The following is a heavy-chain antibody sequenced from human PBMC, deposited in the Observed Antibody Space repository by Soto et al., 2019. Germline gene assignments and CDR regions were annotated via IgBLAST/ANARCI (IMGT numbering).Heavy chain of an antibody. J-gene: IGHJ4*02. V-gene: IGHV4-39*01. D-gene: IGHD6-6*01. Sequence: QLQLQESGPGLVKPSETLSLRCSVSGGSTTNSNYYWGWIRQPPGRGLEWPGSIDYYGNTYYNPSGRSRVTVFVNTSKCQFSVELTSVTAADTAVYYCVRGGKYRQQETYFFDYWGQGALVTVSS. CDR1: GGSTTNSNYY. CDR3: VRGGKYRQQETYFFDY. CDR2: IDYYGNT.